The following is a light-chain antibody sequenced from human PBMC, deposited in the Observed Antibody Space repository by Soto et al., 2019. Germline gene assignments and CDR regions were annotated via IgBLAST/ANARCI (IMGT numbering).Light chain of an antibody. CDR1: SGHSNYA. Sequence: QSVLTQSPSASASLGASVKLTFTLSSGHSNYAIAWHQQQSKKGPRYLINLNSDGSHSKGDGIPDRFSGSSSGAERYLTISSLQSEDEADYYCQTWGSGIVVFGRGTKLTVL. CDR2: LNSDGSH. V-gene: IGLV4-69*01. CDR3: QTWGSGIVV. J-gene: IGLJ2*01.